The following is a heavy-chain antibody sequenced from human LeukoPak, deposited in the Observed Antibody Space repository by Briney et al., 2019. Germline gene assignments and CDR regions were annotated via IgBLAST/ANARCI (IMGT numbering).Heavy chain of an antibody. CDR1: GYSISSGYY. CDR2: IYHSGST. D-gene: IGHD3-3*01. CDR3: ARTLPAGVATPDY. Sequence: SETLSLTCAVSGYSISSGYYWGWIRQPPGKGLEWIGSIYHSGSTYYNPSLKSRVTISVDTSKNQFSLKLSSVTAADTAVYYCARTLPAGVATPDYWGQGILVTVSS. J-gene: IGHJ4*02. V-gene: IGHV4-38-2*01.